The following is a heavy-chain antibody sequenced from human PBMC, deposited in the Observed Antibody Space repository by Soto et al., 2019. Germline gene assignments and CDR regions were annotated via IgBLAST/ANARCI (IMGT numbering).Heavy chain of an antibody. Sequence: GGSLRLSCAASGFTFSSYAMSWVRQAPGKGLEWVSAISGSGGSTYYADSVKGRFTISRDNSKNTLYLQMNSLRAEDTAVYYCAKFGLYYDSSGGYFDYWGQGTLVTVSS. CDR1: GFTFSSYA. D-gene: IGHD3-22*01. CDR2: ISGSGGST. J-gene: IGHJ4*02. CDR3: AKFGLYYDSSGGYFDY. V-gene: IGHV3-23*01.